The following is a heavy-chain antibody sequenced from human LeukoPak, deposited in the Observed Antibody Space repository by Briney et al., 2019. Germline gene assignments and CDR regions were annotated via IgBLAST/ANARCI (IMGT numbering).Heavy chain of an antibody. CDR3: AKEGGIAAAALPYYFDY. CDR2: IRYDGSNK. D-gene: IGHD6-13*01. V-gene: IGHV3-30*02. Sequence: GGSLRLSCATSGFTFSNYWMSWVRQAPGKGLEWVAFIRYDGSNKYYADSVKGRFTISRDNSKNTLYLQMNSLRAGDTAVYYCAKEGGIAAAALPYYFDYWGQGTLVTVSS. CDR1: GFTFSNYW. J-gene: IGHJ4*02.